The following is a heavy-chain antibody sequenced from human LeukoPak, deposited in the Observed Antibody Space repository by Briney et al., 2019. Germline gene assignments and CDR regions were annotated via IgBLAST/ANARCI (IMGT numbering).Heavy chain of an antibody. CDR3: ARGATSFGVVNNWYFDL. CDR2: IYTSGST. CDR1: GGSISSYY. V-gene: IGHV4-4*07. J-gene: IGHJ2*01. Sequence: SETLSLTCTVSGGSISSYYWSWIRQPAGKGLEWIGRIYTSGSTNYNPSLKSRVTMSVDTSKNQFSLKLSSVTAADTAVYYCARGATSFGVVNNWYFDLWGRGTLVTVSS. D-gene: IGHD3-3*01.